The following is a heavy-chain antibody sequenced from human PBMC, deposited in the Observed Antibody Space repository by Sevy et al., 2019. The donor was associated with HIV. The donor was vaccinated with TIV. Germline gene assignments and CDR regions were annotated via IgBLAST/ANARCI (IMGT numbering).Heavy chain of an antibody. Sequence: SETLSLTCIVSGASISNTAYYWGWIRQSPGKGLEWIASIRHGGYTFYNPSLKGRVTISADTSKNQFSLKLTSVGAADTSIYYCVGPKLTYTNGWHYFDYWGQGTVVTVSS. J-gene: IGHJ4*02. V-gene: IGHV4-39*01. CDR2: IRHGGYT. D-gene: IGHD2-8*01. CDR1: GASISNTAYY. CDR3: VGPKLTYTNGWHYFDY.